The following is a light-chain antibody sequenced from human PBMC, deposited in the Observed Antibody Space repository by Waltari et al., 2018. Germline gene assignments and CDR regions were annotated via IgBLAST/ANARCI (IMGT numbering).Light chain of an antibody. CDR3: CTHAGGGTYVV. V-gene: IGLV2-23*02. CDR1: GSDIGGSNL. J-gene: IGLJ2*01. CDR2: EVT. Sequence: QSALTQPASVSGSPGQSITISCTGSGSDIGGSNLVSWSQQHPGQAPKLMIYEVTKQPPGVSIRCSGATSGNTAALLISGLQPEDEGDDFCCTHAGGGTYVVFGGGTKLTVL.